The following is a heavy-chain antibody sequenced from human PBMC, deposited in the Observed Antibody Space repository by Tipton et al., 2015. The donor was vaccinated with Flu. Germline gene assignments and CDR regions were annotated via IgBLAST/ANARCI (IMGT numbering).Heavy chain of an antibody. J-gene: IGHJ4*02. V-gene: IGHV4-38-2*02. Sequence: TLSLTCTVSGYSISGGFYWGWIRQPPGNGLEWIGNIYHSGSTFYNPSLKSRVTISVDTSKNQFSLKLSSVTAADTAVYYCARGDGYNFDYWGQGTLVTVTS. CDR2: IYHSGST. D-gene: IGHD5-24*01. CDR1: GYSISGGFY. CDR3: ARGDGYNFDY.